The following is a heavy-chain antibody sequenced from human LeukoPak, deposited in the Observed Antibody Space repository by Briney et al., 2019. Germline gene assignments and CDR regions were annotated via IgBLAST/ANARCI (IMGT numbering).Heavy chain of an antibody. Sequence: SETLSLTCTVSGGSISSYYWSWIRQPPGKGLEWIGYIYYSGSTNYNPSLKSRVTISVDTPKNQFSLKLSSVTAADTAVYYCARGRYDSSGYYWAYWGQGTLVTVSS. CDR3: ARGRYDSSGYYWAY. CDR2: IYYSGST. J-gene: IGHJ4*02. D-gene: IGHD3-22*01. V-gene: IGHV4-59*01. CDR1: GGSISSYY.